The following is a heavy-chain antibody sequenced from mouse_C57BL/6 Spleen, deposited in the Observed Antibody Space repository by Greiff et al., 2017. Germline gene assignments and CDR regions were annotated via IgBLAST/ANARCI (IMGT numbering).Heavy chain of an antibody. Sequence: QVQLKQPGAELVKPGASVKLSCKASGYTFTSYWMHWVKQRPGQGLEWIGMIHPNSGSTNYNEKFKSKATLTVDKSSSTAYMQLSSLTSEDSAVYYCAYYGSSGWYFDVWGTGTTVTVSS. V-gene: IGHV1-64*01. J-gene: IGHJ1*03. CDR1: GYTFTSYW. D-gene: IGHD1-1*01. CDR3: AYYGSSGWYFDV. CDR2: IHPNSGST.